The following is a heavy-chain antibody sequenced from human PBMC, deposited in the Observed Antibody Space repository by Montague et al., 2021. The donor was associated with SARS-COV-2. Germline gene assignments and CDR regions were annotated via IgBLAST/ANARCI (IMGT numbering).Heavy chain of an antibody. V-gene: IGHV3-74*01. Sequence: SLRLSCAASGFTFNNYWMHWVRQVPRKGLLWVSRINRDGSSTTYADSVKGRFTISRDNAKNTLCLQVNSLRDDDTAVYYCAREAYNSGDFDFWGQGTLVTVSS. D-gene: IGHD6-19*01. CDR3: AREAYNSGDFDF. CDR2: INRDGSST. J-gene: IGHJ4*02. CDR1: GFTFNNYW.